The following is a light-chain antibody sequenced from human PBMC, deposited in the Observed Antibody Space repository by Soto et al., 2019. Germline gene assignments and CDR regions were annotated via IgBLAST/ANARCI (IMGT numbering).Light chain of an antibody. Sequence: QSVLTQPASVSGSPGRSITISCTGTSSDIGGYYYVSWYQHHPGKAPKLLIYQDTNRPSRVSNRFSGSKSGNTASLTISGLQADDEADYYCTSYSSSDIFYVFGTGTKVTVL. CDR2: QDT. V-gene: IGLV2-14*01. J-gene: IGLJ1*01. CDR1: SSDIGGYYY. CDR3: TSYSSSDIFYV.